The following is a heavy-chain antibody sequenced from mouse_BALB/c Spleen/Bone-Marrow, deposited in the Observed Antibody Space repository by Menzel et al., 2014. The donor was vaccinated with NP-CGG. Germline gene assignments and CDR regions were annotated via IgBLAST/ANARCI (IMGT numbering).Heavy chain of an antibody. Sequence: VQLQQSGAELVKPGASVKLSCTASGFNIKDTYMHWVKQRPEQGLEWIGRIDPANGNTKYDPKLQGKATITADTSSNTAYLQLSSLTSEGTAVYYCARWEYYAMDYWGQGTSVTVSS. CDR3: ARWEYYAMDY. CDR2: IDPANGNT. J-gene: IGHJ4*01. CDR1: GFNIKDTY. D-gene: IGHD4-1*01. V-gene: IGHV14-3*02.